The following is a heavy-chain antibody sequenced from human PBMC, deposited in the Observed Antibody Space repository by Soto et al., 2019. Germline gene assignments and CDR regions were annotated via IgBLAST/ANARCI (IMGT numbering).Heavy chain of an antibody. V-gene: IGHV4-59*01. J-gene: IGHJ5*02. CDR2: IYYSGST. Sequence: QVQLQESGPGLVKPSETLSLTCTVSGGSISNYYWSWIRQPPGKGLEWIGYIYYSGSTNYNPSLKSRVTISVDTSKNQFSLKLTSVTAADTAVYYCARNSGSYYRWFDPWGQGTLVTVSS. D-gene: IGHD1-26*01. CDR3: ARNSGSYYRWFDP. CDR1: GGSISNYY.